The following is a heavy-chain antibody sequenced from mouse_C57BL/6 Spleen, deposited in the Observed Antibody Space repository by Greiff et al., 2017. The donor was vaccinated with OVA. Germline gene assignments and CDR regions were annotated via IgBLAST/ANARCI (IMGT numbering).Heavy chain of an antibody. Sequence: QVQLQQPGAELVRPGSSVKLSCKASGYTFTSYWMHWVKQRPIQGLEWIGNIDPSDSETHYNQKFKDKATLTVDKSSSTAYMQLSSLTSEDSAVYYCARWDYGSPFDYWGQGTTLTVSS. CDR1: GYTFTSYW. D-gene: IGHD1-1*01. V-gene: IGHV1-52*01. CDR2: IDPSDSET. J-gene: IGHJ2*01. CDR3: ARWDYGSPFDY.